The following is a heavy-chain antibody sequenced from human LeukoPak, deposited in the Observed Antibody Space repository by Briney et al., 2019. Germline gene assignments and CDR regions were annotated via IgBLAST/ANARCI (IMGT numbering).Heavy chain of an antibody. D-gene: IGHD1-26*01. CDR3: VKDVGGSYAFDY. CDR1: GFTSSRYA. CDR2: NNDNGGRT. J-gene: IGHJ4*02. Sequence: PGGSLRLSCAASGFTSSRYAMHWGRQAPEEGLGYVSGNNDNGGRTHYGDSVKGRFSISRDNSKNTLHLQMSTLRVEDTALYYCVKDVGGSYAFDYWGQGILVTVAS. V-gene: IGHV3-64D*09.